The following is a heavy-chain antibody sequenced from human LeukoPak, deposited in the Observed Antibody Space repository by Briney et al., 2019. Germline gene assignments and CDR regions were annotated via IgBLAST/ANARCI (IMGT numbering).Heavy chain of an antibody. CDR2: MKQDGSEK. D-gene: IGHD4-17*01. Sequence: PGGSLRLSCTVSGFTFSRNWMSWVRQAPGKGLEWVANMKQDGSEKYYVDSVKGRFTISRDNARNSLYLQMNSLRAEDTAVYYCARYGIPYTMDVWGQGNTVTVS. V-gene: IGHV3-7*03. J-gene: IGHJ6*02. CDR3: ARYGIPYTMDV. CDR1: GFTFSRNW.